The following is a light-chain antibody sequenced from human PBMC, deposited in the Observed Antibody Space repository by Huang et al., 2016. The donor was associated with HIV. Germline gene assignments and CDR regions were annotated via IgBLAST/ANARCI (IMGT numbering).Light chain of an antibody. J-gene: IGKJ1*01. CDR1: QSISSH. Sequence: DIQMTQSPSSLSASIGDRVTITCRASQSISSHLNWYQQKPGKAPKLLIYGASKLQTGVPLRFSGSGSGTDFTLAISSLQPEDFATYYCQQSYDARTFGQGTKVEI. CDR3: QQSYDART. V-gene: IGKV1-39*01. CDR2: GAS.